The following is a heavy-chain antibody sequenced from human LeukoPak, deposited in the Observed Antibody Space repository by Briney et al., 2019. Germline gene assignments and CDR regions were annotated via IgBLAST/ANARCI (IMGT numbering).Heavy chain of an antibody. CDR2: IKQDGSEK. V-gene: IGHV3-7*03. J-gene: IGHJ5*02. D-gene: IGHD3-3*01. Sequence: GGSLRLSCAASGFTFSSYWMSWVRQAPGKGLEWVANIKQDGSEKYYVDSVKGRFTISRDNAKNSLYLQMNSLRAEDTAVYYCARVQQAPPKYYDFWSGYQPPDWFDPWGQGTLVTVSS. CDR3: ARVQQAPPKYYDFWSGYQPPDWFDP. CDR1: GFTFSSYW.